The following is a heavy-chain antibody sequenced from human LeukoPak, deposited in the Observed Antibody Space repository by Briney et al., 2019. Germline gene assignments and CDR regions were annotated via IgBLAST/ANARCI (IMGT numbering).Heavy chain of an antibody. CDR3: AREGRPGAFDP. J-gene: IGHJ5*02. CDR1: VFTFSDYN. Sequence: GWALTLSCPSTVFTFSDYNMNGIRQAAAKGLEWVSYITGSGCTTQYADSVKGRFTISRENAKNSLYLQMDSLRAEDTAVYYCAREGRPGAFDPWGQGTLVTVSS. CDR2: ITGSGCTT. D-gene: IGHD3-10*01. V-gene: IGHV3-11*01.